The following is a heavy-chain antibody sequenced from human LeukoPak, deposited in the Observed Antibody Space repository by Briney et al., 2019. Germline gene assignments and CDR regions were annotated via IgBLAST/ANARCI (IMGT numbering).Heavy chain of an antibody. CDR3: VRDPLDY. V-gene: IGHV3-7*01. CDR2: IKQDGSVE. CDR1: GFTIINYW. J-gene: IGHJ4*02. Sequence: GGSLRLSCAVSGFTIINYWMSWVRQAPGKGLEWVASIKQDGSVEFYVDSVKGRFTISRDSAKNSLYLQMNSLRDEDTAVYYCVRDPLDYWGQGTLVTVSS.